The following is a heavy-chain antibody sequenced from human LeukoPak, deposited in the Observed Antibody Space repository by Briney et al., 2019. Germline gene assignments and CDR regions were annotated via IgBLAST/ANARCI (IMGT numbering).Heavy chain of an antibody. CDR2: IWYDGSNK. D-gene: IGHD1-14*01. V-gene: IGHV3-33*06. J-gene: IGHJ6*03. CDR3: AKGTGHYYYYMDV. CDR1: GFTFSSYG. Sequence: GRSLRLSCAASGFTFSSYGMHWVRQAPGKGLEWVALIWYDGSNKYYADSVKGRFTISRDNSKNTLYLQMNSLRAEDTAVYYWAKGTGHYYYYMDVGGKGTTVTVSS.